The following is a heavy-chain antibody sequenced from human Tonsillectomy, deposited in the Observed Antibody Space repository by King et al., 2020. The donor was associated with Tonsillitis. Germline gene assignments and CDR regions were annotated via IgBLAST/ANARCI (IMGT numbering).Heavy chain of an antibody. CDR1: GFTFSSYA. J-gene: IGHJ2*01. CDR2: ISVSGGST. CDR3: AKVKGVDGDFDL. D-gene: IGHD2-15*01. V-gene: IGHV3-23*04. Sequence: VQLVESGGGLVQPGGSLRLSCAASGFTFSSYAMSWVRQAPGKGLEWVSAISVSGGSTYYADSVKGRFTISRDNSKNTLYLQMNSLRAEGPAVYYCAKVKGVDGDFDLWGRGTLVTVSS.